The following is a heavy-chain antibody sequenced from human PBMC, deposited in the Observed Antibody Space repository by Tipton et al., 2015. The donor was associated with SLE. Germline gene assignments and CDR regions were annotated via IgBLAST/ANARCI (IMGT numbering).Heavy chain of an antibody. CDR2: IYYSGSTY. D-gene: IGHD3-22*01. CDR3: ARQPRSDYYDSSGYYHNWFDP. CDR1: GYSLSSGYY. V-gene: IGHV4-38-2*01. J-gene: IGHJ5*02. Sequence: TLSLTCAVSGYSLSSGYYWGWMRLPPGKGLEWLGTIYYSGSTYYYNPSLKSRVTISVDTSKNQFSLKLTSVTAADTAVYYCARQPRSDYYDSSGYYHNWFDPWGQGTLVTVSS.